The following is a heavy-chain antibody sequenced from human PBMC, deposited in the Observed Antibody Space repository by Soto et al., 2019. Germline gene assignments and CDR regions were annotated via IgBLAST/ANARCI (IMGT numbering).Heavy chain of an antibody. CDR2: IKQDGSEK. CDR1: GFTFSSYW. V-gene: IGHV3-7*01. J-gene: IGHJ4*02. D-gene: IGHD3-10*01. Sequence: PGVSLRLSCAASGFTFSSYWMSWVRQAPGKGLEWVANIKQDGSEKYYVDSVKGRFTISRDNAKNTLFLHMNSLSAEDAGIYYCTKDTFGAWDSWGQGTLVTVS. CDR3: TKDTFGAWDS.